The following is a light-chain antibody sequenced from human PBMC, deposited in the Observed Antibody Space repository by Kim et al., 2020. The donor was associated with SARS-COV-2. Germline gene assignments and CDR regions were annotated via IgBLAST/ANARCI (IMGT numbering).Light chain of an antibody. CDR3: ETWDSNTRV. CDR2: HEASGGY. Sequence: QPVLTQSSSASASLGSSVKLICTLSSGHSTYTIAWHQQQPGKAPRYLMKHEASGGYNKGSGVPDRFSGSRSGADRYLTISNLQSEDEADYYCETWDSNTRVFGGGTQLTVL. J-gene: IGLJ3*02. V-gene: IGLV4-60*03. CDR1: SGHSTYT.